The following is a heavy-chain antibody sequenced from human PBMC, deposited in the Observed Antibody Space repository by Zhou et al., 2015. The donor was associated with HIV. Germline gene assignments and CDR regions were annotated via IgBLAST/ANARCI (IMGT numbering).Heavy chain of an antibody. J-gene: IGHJ2*01. CDR3: ARDRLYMVRGVKTVGYFDL. CDR1: GGTFSSYA. D-gene: IGHD3-10*01. V-gene: IGHV1-69*01. CDR2: IIPIFGTA. Sequence: QVQLVQSGAEVKKPGSSVKVSCKASGGTFSSYAISWVRQAPGQGLEWMGGIIPIFGTANYAQKFQGRVTITADESTSTAYMELSSLRSEDTAVYYCARDRLYMVRGVKTVGYFDLWGRGTLVTVSS.